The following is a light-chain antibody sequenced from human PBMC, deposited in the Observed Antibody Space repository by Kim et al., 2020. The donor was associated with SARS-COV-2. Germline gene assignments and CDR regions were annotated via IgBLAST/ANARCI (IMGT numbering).Light chain of an antibody. CDR2: GAS. Sequence: LSPGEIATLSCRASQSISSNLAWYQQRPGQAPRLLIYGASARATGIPARFSGSWSGTEFTLTISSLQSEDFAVYYCLQYNKGPRTFGQGTKVDIK. J-gene: IGKJ1*01. CDR1: QSISSN. V-gene: IGKV3-15*01. CDR3: LQYNKGPRT.